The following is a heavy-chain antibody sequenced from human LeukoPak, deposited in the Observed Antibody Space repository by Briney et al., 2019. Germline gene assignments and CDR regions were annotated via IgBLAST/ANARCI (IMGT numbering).Heavy chain of an antibody. CDR3: ARDDYGDYVSYFQH. D-gene: IGHD4-17*01. CDR1: GYTFTSYG. V-gene: IGHV1-18*01. J-gene: IGHJ1*01. CDR2: ISAYNGNT. Sequence: EASVKVSCKASGYTFTSYGISWVRQAPGQGLEWMGWISAYNGNTNYAQKLQGRVTMTTDTSTSTAYMELRSLRSDDTAVYYCARDDYGDYVSYFQHWGQGTLVIVSS.